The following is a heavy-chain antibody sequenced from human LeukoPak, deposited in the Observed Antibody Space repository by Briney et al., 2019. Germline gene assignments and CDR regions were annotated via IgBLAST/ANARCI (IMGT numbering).Heavy chain of an antibody. CDR3: ARVYGGSSFPDS. CDR2: INPNSGGT. V-gene: IGHV1-2*02. J-gene: IGHJ4*02. D-gene: IGHD4-23*01. CDR1: EYTFSGYY. Sequence: GASVKVSCKASEYTFSGYYMHWVRQAPGQGLEWMGWINPNSGGTNYAQKFQGRVTMTRDTSISTAYMELSRLRSDDTAVYYCARVYGGSSFPDSWGQGTLVTVSS.